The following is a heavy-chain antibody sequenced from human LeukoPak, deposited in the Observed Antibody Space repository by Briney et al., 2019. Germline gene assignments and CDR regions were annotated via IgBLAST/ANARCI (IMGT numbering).Heavy chain of an antibody. J-gene: IGHJ4*02. CDR1: GFTFSSYV. V-gene: IGHV3-30*04. CDR3: ARDLGPTIFSLPGY. Sequence: GGSLRLSCAASGFTFSSYVMHGVRQAPGKRLEWVAVISYDGSNKYYADSVKGRFTISRDNSKNTLYLQMNSLRAEDTAVYYCARDLGPTIFSLPGYWGQGTLVTVSS. D-gene: IGHD3-9*01. CDR2: ISYDGSNK.